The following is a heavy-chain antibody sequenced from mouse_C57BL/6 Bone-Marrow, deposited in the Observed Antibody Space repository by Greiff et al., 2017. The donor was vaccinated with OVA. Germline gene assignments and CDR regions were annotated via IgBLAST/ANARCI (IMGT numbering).Heavy chain of an antibody. CDR3: ARRDGYRFAY. D-gene: IGHD2-3*01. CDR1: GFTFSSYG. J-gene: IGHJ3*01. CDR2: ISSGGSYT. Sequence: EVQVVESGGDLVKPGGSLKLSCAASGFTFSSYGTSWVRQTPDKRLEWVATISSGGSYTYYPDSVKGRFTISRDNAKNTLYLQMSSLKSEDTAMYYCARRDGYRFAYWGQGTLVTVSA. V-gene: IGHV5-6*01.